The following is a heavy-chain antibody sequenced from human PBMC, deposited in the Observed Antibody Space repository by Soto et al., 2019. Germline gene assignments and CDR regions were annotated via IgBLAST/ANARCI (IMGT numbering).Heavy chain of an antibody. D-gene: IGHD6-19*01. V-gene: IGHV3-23*01. CDR3: ARRSSGWYFDY. J-gene: IGHJ4*02. CDR2: ISGSGDST. CDR1: GFTFSSYA. Sequence: EVQLLESGGGLVQPGGSLRLSCAASGFTFSSYAMSWVRQAPGKGLEWVSAISGSGDSTYYADSVKGRFTISRDNSKNTLYLHMNSLRADDTAVYHCARRSSGWYFDYWGKGPLVTVSS.